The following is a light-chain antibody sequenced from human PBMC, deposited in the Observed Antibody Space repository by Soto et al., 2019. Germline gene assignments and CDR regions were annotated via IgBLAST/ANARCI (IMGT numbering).Light chain of an antibody. J-gene: IGLJ1*01. Sequence: QSELTKPASVSGSPGQSITISCTGTSSDVGGYNYVSWYQQHPGKAPKLMIYEVSNRPSGVSNRFSGSKSGNTASLTISGLQAEDEADYYCSSYTSSSTLYVFGTGTKVTVL. CDR3: SSYTSSSTLYV. V-gene: IGLV2-14*01. CDR1: SSDVGGYNY. CDR2: EVS.